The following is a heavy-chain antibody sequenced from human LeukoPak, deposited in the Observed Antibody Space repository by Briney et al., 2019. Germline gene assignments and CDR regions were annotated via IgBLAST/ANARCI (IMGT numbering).Heavy chain of an antibody. J-gene: IGHJ5*02. D-gene: IGHD1-26*01. CDR2: ISASGTSI. Sequence: PGGSLRLSCATSGFTFSDYTMNWVRQAPGKGLEWVSFISASGTSIYYADSVRGRFTISRDNAENSLYLQMNSLRAEDTAVYYCARDGTWGPGTLVTVPS. V-gene: IGHV3-21*01. CDR3: ARDGT. CDR1: GFTFSDYT.